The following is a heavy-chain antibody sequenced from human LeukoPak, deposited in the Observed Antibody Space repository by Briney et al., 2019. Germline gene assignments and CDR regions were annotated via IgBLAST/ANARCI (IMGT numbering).Heavy chain of an antibody. CDR1: GFTFSSYS. J-gene: IGHJ4*02. CDR2: ISSSSSYI. V-gene: IGHV3-21*04. D-gene: IGHD2-2*02. CDR3: ARDPECSSTSCYMLDY. Sequence: GGSLRLSCAASGFTFSSYSMNWVRQAPGKGLEWVSSISSSSSYIYYADTVKGRFTISIDNAKNSLYLQMNSLRAEDTAVYYCARDPECSSTSCYMLDYWGQGTLVTVSS.